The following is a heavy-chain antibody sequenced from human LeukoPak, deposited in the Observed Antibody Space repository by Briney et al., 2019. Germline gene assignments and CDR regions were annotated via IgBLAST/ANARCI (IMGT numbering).Heavy chain of an antibody. CDR3: ASAYYDILTDYYLEFDY. J-gene: IGHJ4*02. Sequence: GGSLRLSCAASGFTFSNYVMHWVHQAPGKGLEWVAVISYDGSNKYYADSVKGRFTISRDNSKNTLYLQMNSLRAEDTAVYYCASAYYDILTDYYLEFDYWGQGTLVTVSS. CDR1: GFTFSNYV. CDR2: ISYDGSNK. V-gene: IGHV3-30-3*01. D-gene: IGHD3-9*01.